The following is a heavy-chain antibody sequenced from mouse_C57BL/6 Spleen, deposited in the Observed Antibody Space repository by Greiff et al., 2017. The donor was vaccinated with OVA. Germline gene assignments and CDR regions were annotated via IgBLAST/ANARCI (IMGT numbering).Heavy chain of an antibody. Sequence: QVQLQQSGAELVRPGASVTLSCKASGYTFTDYEMHWVKQTPVHGLEWIGAIDPETGGTAYNQKFKGKAILTADKSSSTAYMELRSLTSEDSAVYYCTRKAVGGPFAYWGQGTLVTVSA. D-gene: IGHD1-1*01. CDR3: TRKAVGGPFAY. V-gene: IGHV1-15*01. CDR2: IDPETGGT. J-gene: IGHJ3*01. CDR1: GYTFTDYE.